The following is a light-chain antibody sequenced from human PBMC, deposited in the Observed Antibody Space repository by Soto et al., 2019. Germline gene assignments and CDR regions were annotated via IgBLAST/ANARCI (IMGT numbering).Light chain of an antibody. CDR2: NNF. J-gene: IGLJ1*01. V-gene: IGLV1-44*01. CDR1: SSNIGSNT. CDR3: AAWDDRLNGFV. Sequence: QSVLTQPPSASGTPGQRVTISCSGSSSNIGSNTVNWYQQLPGAAPKLLIYNNFQRPSGVPDRFSGSKSGTSASLAISGLQSDDEADYYCAAWDDRLNGFVFGTGTKLTVL.